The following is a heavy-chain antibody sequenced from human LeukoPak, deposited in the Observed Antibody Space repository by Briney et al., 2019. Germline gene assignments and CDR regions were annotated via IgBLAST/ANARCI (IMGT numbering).Heavy chain of an antibody. CDR2: IYSGGST. V-gene: IGHV3-53*01. CDR1: GFTVSSNY. D-gene: IGHD4-17*01. Sequence: GGSLRLSCAASGFTVSSNYMSWVRKAPGKGLEWVSVIYSGGSTYCADSVKGRFTISRDNSKNTLYLQMNSLRAEDTAVYYCARDAEYGDYGLLDYWGQGTLVTVSS. J-gene: IGHJ4*02. CDR3: ARDAEYGDYGLLDY.